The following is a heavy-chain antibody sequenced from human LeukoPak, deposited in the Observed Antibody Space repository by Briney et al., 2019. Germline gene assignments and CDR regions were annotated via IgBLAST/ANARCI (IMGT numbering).Heavy chain of an antibody. Sequence: SETLSLTCAVYGGSFSGYYWSWIRQPPGKGLEWIGEINHSGSTNYTPSLKSRVTISVDTSKNQFSLKLSSVTAADTAVYYCARGRLYIAVAGFGRPPYGMDVWGQGTTVTVSS. V-gene: IGHV4-34*01. CDR2: INHSGST. D-gene: IGHD6-19*01. CDR3: ARGRLYIAVAGFGRPPYGMDV. J-gene: IGHJ6*02. CDR1: GGSFSGYY.